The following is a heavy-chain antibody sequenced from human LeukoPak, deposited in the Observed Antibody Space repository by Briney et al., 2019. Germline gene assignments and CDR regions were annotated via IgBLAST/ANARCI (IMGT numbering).Heavy chain of an antibody. J-gene: IGHJ4*02. CDR3: ASGHYPFEY. V-gene: IGHV4-59*01. CDR2: LYPSGST. Sequence: KTSETLSLTCSVSGGSINSGYWSWIRQPPGKGLEWIGLLYPSGSTNYNPSLKSRVTISVDTSRTQFSLKLRSVTAADTAVYCCASGHYPFEYWGQGTLVTVSS. CDR1: GGSINSGY. D-gene: IGHD1-26*01.